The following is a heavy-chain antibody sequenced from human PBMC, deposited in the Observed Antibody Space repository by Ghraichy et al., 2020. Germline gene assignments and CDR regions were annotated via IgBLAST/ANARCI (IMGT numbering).Heavy chain of an antibody. Sequence: SGPTLVKPTQTLTLTCTFSGFSLSTSGVGVAWIRQPPGKALEWLALLYWDDDKRYGPSLESRLTITKDTSKNQVVLTMTNMDPVDTATYYCARGRYNGNYFDYWGQGTLVTVSS. V-gene: IGHV2-5*05. CDR2: LYWDDDK. D-gene: IGHD1-1*01. CDR3: ARGRYNGNYFDY. J-gene: IGHJ4*02. CDR1: GFSLSTSGVG.